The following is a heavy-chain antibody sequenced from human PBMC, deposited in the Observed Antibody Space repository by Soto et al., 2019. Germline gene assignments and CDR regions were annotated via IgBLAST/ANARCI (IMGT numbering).Heavy chain of an antibody. J-gene: IGHJ6*02. CDR3: AKEIVVVPAAMGPLPLYYYGMHV. V-gene: IGHV3-30*18. CDR1: GFTFSSYG. Sequence: PGGTLRLSCAASGFTFSSYGMYWVRQAPGKGLEWVAVLSYDGSNKYYADSVKGRFTISRDNSKNTLYLQMNSLRAEDTAVYYCAKEIVVVPAAMGPLPLYYYGMHVWGQGTTVTVSS. CDR2: LSYDGSNK. D-gene: IGHD2-2*01.